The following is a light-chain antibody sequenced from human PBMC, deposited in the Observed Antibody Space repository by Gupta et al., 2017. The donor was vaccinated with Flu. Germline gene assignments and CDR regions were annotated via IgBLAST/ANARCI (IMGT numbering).Light chain of an antibody. J-gene: IGLJ2*01. V-gene: IGLV2-11*03. CDR3: CSDAGTFTFV. CDR2: GVT. Sequence: SGDVGNYDYVSWYQQHRGKAPKLLNYGVTGRPAGAPDRFSGSKSGNTASLTISGLQADDEASYYCCSDAGTFTFVFGGGTKLTVL. CDR1: SGDVGNYDY.